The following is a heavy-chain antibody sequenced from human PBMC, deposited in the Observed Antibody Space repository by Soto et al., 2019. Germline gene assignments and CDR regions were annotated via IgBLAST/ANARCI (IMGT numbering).Heavy chain of an antibody. CDR1: GYTFTGYY. V-gene: IGHV1-2*04. CDR3: ARGGIAAAGTARFDI. J-gene: IGHJ3*02. Sequence: SVKVSCKASGYTFTGYYMHWVRQAPVQGLEWMGWINPNSGGTNYAQKFQGWVTMTRDTSISTAYMELSRLRSDDTAVYYCARGGIAAAGTARFDIWGQGTMVTVSS. D-gene: IGHD6-13*01. CDR2: INPNSGGT.